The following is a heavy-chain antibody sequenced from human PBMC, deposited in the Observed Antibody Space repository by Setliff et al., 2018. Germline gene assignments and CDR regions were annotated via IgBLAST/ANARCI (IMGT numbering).Heavy chain of an antibody. D-gene: IGHD4-17*01. CDR1: GFTFGDYT. J-gene: IGHJ4*02. V-gene: IGHV3-49*04. CDR3: TRDLALTVTNYY. CDR2: IRRKLYGGTT. Sequence: LSCSASGFTFGDYTMNWVRQAPGKGLEWVGFIRRKLYGGTTEYAASVKGRFTISRDDSKSIAYLQMNSLKTEDTAVYYCTRDLALTVTNYYWGQGTLVTVSS.